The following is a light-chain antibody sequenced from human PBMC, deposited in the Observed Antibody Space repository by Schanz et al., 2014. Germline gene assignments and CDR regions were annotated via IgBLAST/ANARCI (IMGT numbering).Light chain of an antibody. CDR1: QSVSDNY. J-gene: IGKJ3*01. Sequence: EIVLTQSPGTLSLSPGERVTLSCRASQSVSDNYLAWYQQKPGQAPRLLIYGAFDRAAGVPDRFSGSGFGTDFSLTISRLEPEDFAVYYCQQFGSSPFTFGPGTKVDIK. CDR3: QQFGSSPFT. V-gene: IGKV3-20*01. CDR2: GAF.